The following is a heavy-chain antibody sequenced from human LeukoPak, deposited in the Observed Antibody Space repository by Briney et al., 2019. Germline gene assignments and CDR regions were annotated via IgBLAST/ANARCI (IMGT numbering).Heavy chain of an antibody. CDR1: GFIVSSNY. CDR2: INSDGSSI. D-gene: IGHD3-10*01. J-gene: IGHJ4*02. CDR3: ARVPLYASGSYYDY. Sequence: GGSLRLSCAVSGFIVSSNYMRWVRQAPGKGLLWVSRINSDGSSIGYADSVRGRFTISRDSANNTLYLQMNSLRAEDTAVYYCARVPLYASGSYYDYWGQGTLVTVSS. V-gene: IGHV3-74*01.